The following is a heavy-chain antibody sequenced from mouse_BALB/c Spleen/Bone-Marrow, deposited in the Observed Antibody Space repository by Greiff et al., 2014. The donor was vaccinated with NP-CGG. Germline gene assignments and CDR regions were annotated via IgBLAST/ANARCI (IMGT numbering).Heavy chain of an antibody. V-gene: IGHV1-80*01. CDR3: ARRVYGNYWYFDV. Sequence: VQLVESGAELVRPGSSVKISRKASGYAFSSYWMNWVKQRPGQGLEWIGQIYPGDGDTDYNGKFKGKATLTADKSSSTAYMQLSSLTSEDSAVYFCARRVYGNYWYFDVWGAGTTVTVSS. CDR2: IYPGDGDT. J-gene: IGHJ1*01. CDR1: GYAFSSYW. D-gene: IGHD2-1*01.